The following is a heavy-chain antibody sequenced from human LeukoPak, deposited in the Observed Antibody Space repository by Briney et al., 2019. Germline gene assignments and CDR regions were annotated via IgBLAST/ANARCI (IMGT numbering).Heavy chain of an antibody. CDR3: ARHRMFGVEYYFDH. V-gene: IGHV4-59*01. CDR1: GDSIRNNH. CDR2: ISNTGGT. D-gene: IGHD3-16*01. J-gene: IGHJ4*02. Sequence: SETLSLTCSVSGDSIRNNHWSWIRQPPGKGLEWIGYISNTGGTNYNPSLKSRLTISVDTSKNLVSLRLNSVTTADTGVYFCARHRMFGVEYYFDHWGQGSPVTVSS.